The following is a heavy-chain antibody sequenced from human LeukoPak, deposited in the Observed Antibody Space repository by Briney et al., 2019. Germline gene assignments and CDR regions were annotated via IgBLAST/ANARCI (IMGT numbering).Heavy chain of an antibody. CDR1: GFTFSSYA. CDR2: ISGSGGST. J-gene: IGHJ3*02. Sequence: GGSLRLSCAASGFTFSSYAMGWVRQAPGKGLEWVSAISGSGGSTYYADSVKGRFTISRDNSKNTLYLQMNSLRAEDTAVYYCAKAYSSGWYGNDAFDIWGQGTMVTVSS. CDR3: AKAYSSGWYGNDAFDI. D-gene: IGHD6-19*01. V-gene: IGHV3-23*01.